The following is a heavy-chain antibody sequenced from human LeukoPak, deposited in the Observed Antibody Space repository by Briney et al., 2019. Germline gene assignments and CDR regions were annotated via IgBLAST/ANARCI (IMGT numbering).Heavy chain of an antibody. CDR1: GFTFSNYG. Sequence: PGGSLRLSCAASGFTFSNYGMHWVRQAPDKGLEWVAFLQKDGSDIHYADSVEGRFTISRDNSKNTLYLQMNSLRAEDTAVYYCAGGGYYLQRLWGQGTLVTVSS. D-gene: IGHD3-16*01. CDR2: LQKDGSDI. V-gene: IGHV3-30*02. J-gene: IGHJ4*02. CDR3: AGGGYYLQRL.